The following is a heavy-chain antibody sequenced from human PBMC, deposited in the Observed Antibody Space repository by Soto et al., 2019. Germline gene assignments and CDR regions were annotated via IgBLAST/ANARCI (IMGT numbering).Heavy chain of an antibody. CDR1: GFTFSTYS. D-gene: IGHD2-2*02. CDR3: AREYTAWPLAYGLDV. J-gene: IGHJ6*02. V-gene: IGHV3-21*01. Sequence: PGGSLRLSCVGSGFTFSTYSINWVRQAPGKGLEWVSSISSRSDIYYADSVKGRFTISRDNAKNSVSLQMYSLRAEDTAVYYCAREYTAWPLAYGLDVWGQGTTVTVSS. CDR2: ISSRSDI.